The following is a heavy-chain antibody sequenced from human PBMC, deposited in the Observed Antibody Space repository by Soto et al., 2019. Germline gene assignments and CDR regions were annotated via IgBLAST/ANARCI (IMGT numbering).Heavy chain of an antibody. Sequence: EVHLVESGGGLVQPGESLTLSCVASGFNFDDYAMHWVRQAPGKGLECVSSISWNSGSISYADSVKGRLTISRDNAKNTLYLQMNTLRPEDAALYYCAKDIFSGQYSSSWNAHSYFDSWGQGTLVTVSS. V-gene: IGHV3-9*01. CDR2: ISWNSGSI. D-gene: IGHD6-13*01. CDR1: GFNFDDYA. CDR3: AKDIFSGQYSSSWNAHSYFDS. J-gene: IGHJ4*02.